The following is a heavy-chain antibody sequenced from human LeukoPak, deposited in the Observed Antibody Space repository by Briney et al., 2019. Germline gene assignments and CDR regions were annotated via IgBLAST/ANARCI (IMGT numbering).Heavy chain of an antibody. V-gene: IGHV1-8*01. CDR2: MNPNSGNT. Sequence: ASVKVSCKASGYTFTSYDINWVRQATGQGLEWMGWMNPNSGNTGYAQKFQGRVTMTRNTYISAAYMELSSLRSEDTAVYYCARDYCSGGSCYFNFQHWGQGTLVTVSS. CDR3: ARDYCSGGSCYFNFQH. J-gene: IGHJ1*01. D-gene: IGHD2-15*01. CDR1: GYTFTSYD.